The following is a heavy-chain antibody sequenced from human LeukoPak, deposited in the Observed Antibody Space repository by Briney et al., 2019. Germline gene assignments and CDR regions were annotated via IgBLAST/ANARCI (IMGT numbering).Heavy chain of an antibody. CDR2: ISSSSSYI. J-gene: IGHJ3*02. CDR1: GFTFSSYS. CDR3: AKDVAAVWGVATDWTFDI. Sequence: PGGSLRLSCAASGFTFSSYSMNWVRQAPGKGLEWVSSISSSSSYIYYADSVKGRFTISRDNAKNSLYLQMNSLRAEDTALYYCAKDVAAVWGVATDWTFDIWGQGTMVTVSS. D-gene: IGHD6-13*01. V-gene: IGHV3-21*04.